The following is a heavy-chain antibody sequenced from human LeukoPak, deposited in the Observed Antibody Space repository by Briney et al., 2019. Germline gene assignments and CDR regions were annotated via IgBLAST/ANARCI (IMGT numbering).Heavy chain of an antibody. V-gene: IGHV4-30-2*01. J-gene: IGHJ3*02. D-gene: IGHD3-10*01. CDR1: GGSISSGGYS. Sequence: PSETLSLTCAVSGGSISSGGYSWSWIRQPPGTGLEWIGYIYHSGSTYYNPSLKSRVTISVDRSKNQFSLKLSSVTAADTAVYYCARDGGGAFDIWGQGTMVTVSS. CDR3: ARDGGGAFDI. CDR2: IYHSGST.